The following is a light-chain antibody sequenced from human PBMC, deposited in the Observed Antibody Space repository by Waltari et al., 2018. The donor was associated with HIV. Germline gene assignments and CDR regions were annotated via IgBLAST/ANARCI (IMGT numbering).Light chain of an antibody. CDR3: GTWDSSLSAVV. J-gene: IGLJ1*01. V-gene: IGLV1-51*01. CDR2: DNS. CDR1: TSNIGNNY. Sequence: QSVLTQPPSVSAAPGQKVTISCSGSTSNIGNNYVSWYQRLPGTAPKLLIYDNSERPSGIPERFSGSKSGTSATLGITGLQTGDEADYYCGTWDSSLSAVVFGTGTKVTVL.